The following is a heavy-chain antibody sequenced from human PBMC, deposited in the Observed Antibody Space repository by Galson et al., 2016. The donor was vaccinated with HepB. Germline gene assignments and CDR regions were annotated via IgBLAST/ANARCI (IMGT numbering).Heavy chain of an antibody. CDR2: SRNKGSGYST. V-gene: IGHV3-72*01. J-gene: IGHJ4*02. Sequence: SLRLSCAASGFTFTDYFVDWVRQAPGKGLEWTGRSRNKGSGYSTQYAASVQGRFTMSRDASMNSLYLQMNSLKTEDTAVYYCARLHYDGSVFHPFDCWGQGTLVTVSS. CDR3: ARLHYDGSVFHPFDC. CDR1: GFTFTDYF. D-gene: IGHD3-22*01.